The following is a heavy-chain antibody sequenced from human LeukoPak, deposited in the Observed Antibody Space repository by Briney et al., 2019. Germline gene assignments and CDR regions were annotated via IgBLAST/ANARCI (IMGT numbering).Heavy chain of an antibody. CDR1: GGSISSGGYY. CDR2: IYHSGST. Sequence: PSQTLSLTCTVSGGSISSGGYYWSWIRQPSGKGLEWIGYIYHSGSTYYNPSLKSRVTISVDRSKNQFSLKLSSVTAADTAVYYCARDSQLWLYAFDIWGQGTMVTVSS. CDR3: ARDSQLWLYAFDI. V-gene: IGHV4-30-2*01. D-gene: IGHD5-18*01. J-gene: IGHJ3*02.